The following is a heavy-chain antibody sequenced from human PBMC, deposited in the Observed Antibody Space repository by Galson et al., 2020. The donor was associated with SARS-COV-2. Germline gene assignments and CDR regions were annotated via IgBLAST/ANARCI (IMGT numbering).Heavy chain of an antibody. J-gene: IGHJ6*03. V-gene: IGHV3-30*18. CDR1: GFTFNRYR. Sequence: SLRLPCAGPGFTFNRYRLHLVRQAPGKGLEWLAEISYDGSQEEYAESAKGRFTLPRDNSQNTLYLQMNTLRAEDTAVYYCAKPAATHYYLFYMGVWGKGTTVTVSS. CDR2: ISYDGSQE. CDR3: AKPAATHYYLFYMGV.